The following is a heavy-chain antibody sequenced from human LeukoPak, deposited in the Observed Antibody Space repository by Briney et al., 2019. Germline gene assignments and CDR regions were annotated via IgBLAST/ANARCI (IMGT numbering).Heavy chain of an antibody. CDR2: INPNDGDT. CDR1: GYTFTDYY. CDR3: ARANFLCCSSSTSLFDY. V-gene: IGHV1-2*02. Sequence: ASVKVSCKASGYTFTDYYMHWVRQAPGQGFEWMGWINPNDGDTNYAQKFQGRVTMTRDTSISTAHMEVSRLRSDDTAVYYCARANFLCCSSSTSLFDYWGQGTLVTVSS. J-gene: IGHJ4*02. D-gene: IGHD2-2*01.